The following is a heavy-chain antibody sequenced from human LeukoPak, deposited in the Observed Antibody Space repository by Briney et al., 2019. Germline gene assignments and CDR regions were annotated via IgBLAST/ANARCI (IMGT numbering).Heavy chain of an antibody. CDR2: ISSSSSTI. Sequence: EGSLRLSCAASGFTFSSYSMNWVRQAPGKGLEWVSYISSSSSTIYYADSVKGRFTISRDNAKNSLYLQMNSLRAEDTAVYYCARDSGPYDFWSGYYRGNAFDIWGQGTMVTVSP. CDR3: ARDSGPYDFWSGYYRGNAFDI. D-gene: IGHD3-3*01. V-gene: IGHV3-48*01. CDR1: GFTFSSYS. J-gene: IGHJ3*02.